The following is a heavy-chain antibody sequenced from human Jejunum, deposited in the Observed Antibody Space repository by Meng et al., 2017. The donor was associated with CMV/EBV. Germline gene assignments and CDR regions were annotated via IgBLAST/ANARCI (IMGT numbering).Heavy chain of an antibody. CDR1: GSISSSSYY. D-gene: IGHD5-12*01. J-gene: IGHJ6*02. CDR2: IYYSGST. V-gene: IGHV4-39*07. CDR3: VRVVATTVVGYGMDV. Sequence: GSISSSSYYWGWIRQPPGKGLEWIGSIYYSGSTYYNPSLKSRVTISVDTSKNQFSLKLSSVTAADTAVYYCVRVVATTVVGYGMDVWGQGTTVTVSS.